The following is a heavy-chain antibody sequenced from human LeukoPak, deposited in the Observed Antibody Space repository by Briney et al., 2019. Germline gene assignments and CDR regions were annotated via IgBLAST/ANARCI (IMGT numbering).Heavy chain of an antibody. V-gene: IGHV4-39*07. CDR2: IYYSGST. CDR1: GGSISSSSYY. CDR3: ARGLSVFGYCSGGSCYYSRGEIDY. Sequence: SETLSLTCTVSGGSISSSSYYWGWIRQPPGKGLEWIGSIYYSGSTNYNPSLKSRVTISVDTSKNQFSLKLSSVTAADTAVYYCARGLSVFGYCSGGSCYYSRGEIDYWGQGTLVTVSS. D-gene: IGHD2-15*01. J-gene: IGHJ4*02.